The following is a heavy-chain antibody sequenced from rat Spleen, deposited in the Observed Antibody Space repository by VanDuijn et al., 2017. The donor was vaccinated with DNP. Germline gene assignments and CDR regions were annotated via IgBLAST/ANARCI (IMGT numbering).Heavy chain of an antibody. V-gene: IGHV5-29*01. CDR3: ATSSYYGYDYGFAY. CDR2: IIYDGSST. D-gene: IGHD1-7*01. CDR1: GFTFSSYW. J-gene: IGHJ3*01. Sequence: EVKLVETGGGLVQPGRSLKLSCVASGFTFSSYWMYWIRQSPKKGLEWVATIIYDGSSTYYRDSVKGRFTISRDYARSTLYLQMDSLRSEDTATYYCATSSYYGYDYGFAYWGQGTLVTVSS.